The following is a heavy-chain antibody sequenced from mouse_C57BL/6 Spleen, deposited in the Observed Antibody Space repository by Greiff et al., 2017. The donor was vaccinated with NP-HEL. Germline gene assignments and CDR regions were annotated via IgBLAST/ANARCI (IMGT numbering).Heavy chain of an antibody. CDR3: ARGDYYGSSYNFDY. D-gene: IGHD1-1*01. J-gene: IGHJ2*01. Sequence: EVKLVESGGGLVKPGGSLKLSCAASGFTFSSYTMSWVRQTPEKRLEWVATISGGGGNTYYPDSVKGRFTISRDNAKNTLYLQMSSLRSEDTALYYCARGDYYGSSYNFDYWGQGTTLTVSS. CDR2: ISGGGGNT. CDR1: GFTFSSYT. V-gene: IGHV5-9*01.